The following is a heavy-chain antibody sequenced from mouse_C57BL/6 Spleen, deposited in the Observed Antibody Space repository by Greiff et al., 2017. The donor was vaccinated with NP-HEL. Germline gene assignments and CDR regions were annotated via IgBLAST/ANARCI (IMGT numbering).Heavy chain of an antibody. CDR1: GFTFSNYW. CDR3: VTTVVDWYFDV. Sequence: DVQLQESGGGLVQPGGSMKLSCVASGFTFSNYWMNWVRQSPEKGLEWVAQIRLKSDNYATHYAESVKGRFTISRDDSKSSVYLQMNNLRAEDTGIYYCVTTVVDWYFDVWGTGTTVTVSS. D-gene: IGHD1-1*01. V-gene: IGHV6-3*01. CDR2: IRLKSDNYAT. J-gene: IGHJ1*03.